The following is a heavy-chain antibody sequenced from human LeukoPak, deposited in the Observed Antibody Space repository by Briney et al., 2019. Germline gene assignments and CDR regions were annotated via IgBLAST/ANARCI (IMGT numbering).Heavy chain of an antibody. D-gene: IGHD5-24*01. V-gene: IGHV3-43*02. CDR1: GLTFDLYD. J-gene: IGHJ6*02. Sequence: GGSQSLSCAASGLTFDLYDMQGLRHPPGKGVEWVSLFCGGGGSTYSAASVNGRFTTSRDNSKNSLYLQVSSLRSEDTALYSCAKDISPWHLHYYYGFDVWGQGTTVTVSS. CDR2: FCGGGGST. CDR3: AKDISPWHLHYYYGFDV.